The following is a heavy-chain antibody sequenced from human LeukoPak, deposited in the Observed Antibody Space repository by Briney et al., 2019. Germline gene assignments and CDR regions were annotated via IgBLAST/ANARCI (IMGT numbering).Heavy chain of an antibody. CDR3: AREYIGSGYFDY. D-gene: IGHD5-12*01. CDR1: GFTFSSYD. Sequence: GGSLRLSCAASGFTFSSYDMNWVRQAPGKGREWVAYISETRSTMYYADSVKGRFTISRDNAKNSLYLQMNSLRAEDTAVYYCAREYIGSGYFDYWGQGTLVTVSS. J-gene: IGHJ4*02. CDR2: ISETRSTM. V-gene: IGHV3-48*03.